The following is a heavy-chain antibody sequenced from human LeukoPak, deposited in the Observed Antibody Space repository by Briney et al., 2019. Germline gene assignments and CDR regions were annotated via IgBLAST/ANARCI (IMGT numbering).Heavy chain of an antibody. V-gene: IGHV3-43D*04. CDR2: ISWDSGST. Sequence: GGSLRLSCAASGFTFDDYAMHWVRRAPGKGLEWVSLISWDSGSTYYADSVKGRFTISRDNSKNSLYLQMNSLRAEDTALYYCAKDKNWNEYFDYWGQGTLVTVSS. D-gene: IGHD1-1*01. J-gene: IGHJ4*02. CDR3: AKDKNWNEYFDY. CDR1: GFTFDDYA.